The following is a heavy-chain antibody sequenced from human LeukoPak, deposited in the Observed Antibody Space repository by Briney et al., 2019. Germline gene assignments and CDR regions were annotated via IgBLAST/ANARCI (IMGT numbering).Heavy chain of an antibody. Sequence: GGSLRLSCAASGFTFSTYYMHWVRQAPGKGLVWVSRIVNDGSTTTYGGSVKGRFTISRDNAKNTLFLQMNSLRVEDTAVYYCARESSDYGDYDAFDIWGRGTMVTVSS. CDR3: ARESSDYGDYDAFDI. V-gene: IGHV3-74*01. CDR2: IVNDGSTT. D-gene: IGHD4-17*01. J-gene: IGHJ3*02. CDR1: GFTFSTYY.